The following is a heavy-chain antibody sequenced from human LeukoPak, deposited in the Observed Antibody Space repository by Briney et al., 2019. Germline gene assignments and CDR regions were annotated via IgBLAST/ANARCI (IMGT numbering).Heavy chain of an antibody. Sequence: PSETLSLTCTVSGGSISSGGYYWSWIRQHPGKDLEWIGCIYYSGSTYYNPSLKSRVTISVDTSKNQFSLKLSSVTAADTAVYYCASTFMKVRGVAPGFDYWGQGTLVTVSS. CDR1: GGSISSGGYY. V-gene: IGHV4-31*03. D-gene: IGHD3-10*01. CDR3: ASTFMKVRGVAPGFDY. CDR2: IYYSGST. J-gene: IGHJ4*02.